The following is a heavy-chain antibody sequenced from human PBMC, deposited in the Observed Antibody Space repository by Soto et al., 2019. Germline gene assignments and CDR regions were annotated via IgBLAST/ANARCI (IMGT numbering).Heavy chain of an antibody. J-gene: IGHJ4*02. V-gene: IGHV3-30-3*01. CDR3: ARANMVRLPPDY. CDR2: ISYDGSNK. D-gene: IGHD3-10*01. Sequence: QVQLVESGGGVVQPGRSLRLSCAASGFTFSSYAMHWVRQAPGKGLEWVAVISYDGSNKYYADSVKGRFTISRDNSKNTVHMLMNSLRSDDTAVYYCARANMVRLPPDYWGQGTLVTVSS. CDR1: GFTFSSYA.